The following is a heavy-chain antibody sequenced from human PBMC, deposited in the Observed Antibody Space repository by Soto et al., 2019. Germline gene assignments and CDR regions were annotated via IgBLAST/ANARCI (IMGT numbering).Heavy chain of an antibody. D-gene: IGHD3-3*01. CDR1: GFTFSSYA. CDR2: ISGSGGST. V-gene: IGHV3-23*01. CDR3: AKDGPIRFLEWLSNYYYMDV. Sequence: EVQLLESGGGLVQPGGSLRLSCAASGFTFSSYAMSWVRQAPGKGLEWVSAISGSGGSTYYADSVKGRFTISRDNSKNTLYLQMDSRRAEDTAVYYCAKDGPIRFLEWLSNYYYMDVWGKGTTVTVSS. J-gene: IGHJ6*03.